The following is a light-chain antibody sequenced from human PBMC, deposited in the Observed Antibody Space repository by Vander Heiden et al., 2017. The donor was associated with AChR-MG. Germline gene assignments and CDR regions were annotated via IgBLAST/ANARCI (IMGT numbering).Light chain of an antibody. CDR2: DAS. CDR3: QHRGNWPLT. CDR1: QSVSSF. Sequence: EIVFTQSPATLSLSPGERATLSCRASQSVSSFLAWYQQKPGQAPGLLIFDASNRATGVPDRFSGSGSGTDFTLTISSLEPEDFAVYYCQHRGNWPLTFGGGTSVEIK. V-gene: IGKV3-11*01. J-gene: IGKJ4*01.